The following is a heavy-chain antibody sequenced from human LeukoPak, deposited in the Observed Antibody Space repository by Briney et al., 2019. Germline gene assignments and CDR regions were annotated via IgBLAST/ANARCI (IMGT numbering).Heavy chain of an antibody. CDR2: IWYDGSNK. Sequence: PGGSLRLSCAASGFTFSSYGMHWVRQAPGKGLEWVAVIWYDGSNKYYADSVKGRFTISRDNSKNTLYLQMNSLRAEDTAVYYCARERAGDTAPNPTFDYWGQGTLVTVSS. CDR1: GFTFSSYG. J-gene: IGHJ4*02. D-gene: IGHD5-18*01. V-gene: IGHV3-33*08. CDR3: ARERAGDTAPNPTFDY.